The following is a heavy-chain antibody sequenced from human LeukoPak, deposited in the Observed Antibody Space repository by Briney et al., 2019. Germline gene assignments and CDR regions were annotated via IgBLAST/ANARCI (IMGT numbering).Heavy chain of an antibody. CDR1: GFTFSDYY. D-gene: IGHD3-10*01. J-gene: IGHJ2*01. V-gene: IGHV3-11*05. CDR2: VSTGSGYT. Sequence: GGSLRLSCTASGFTFSDYYMSWIRQTPGRGLEWVSYVSTGSGYTNYADSVKGRFTISRDNAKNSLYLQMNSLRAEDTAVYYCARDLRGGVPSYWYFDLWGRGTLVTVFS. CDR3: ARDLRGGVPSYWYFDL.